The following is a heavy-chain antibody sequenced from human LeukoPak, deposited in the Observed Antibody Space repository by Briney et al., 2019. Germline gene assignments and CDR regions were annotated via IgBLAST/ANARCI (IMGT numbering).Heavy chain of an antibody. D-gene: IGHD6-6*01. Sequence: SGGSLRLSCAASGFTFRSYGMHWVRQAPGKGLEWVAVISYDGSNKYYADSVKGRFTISRDNSKNTLYLQMNSLRAEDTAVYYCAKSGDSSSSGVNFDYWGQGTLVTVSS. V-gene: IGHV3-30*18. CDR1: GFTFRSYG. CDR3: AKSGDSSSSGVNFDY. CDR2: ISYDGSNK. J-gene: IGHJ4*02.